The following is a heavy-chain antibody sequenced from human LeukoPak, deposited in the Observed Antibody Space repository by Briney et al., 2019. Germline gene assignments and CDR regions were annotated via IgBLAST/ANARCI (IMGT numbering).Heavy chain of an antibody. CDR3: AKVGSEYCSSTSCFKK. Sequence: PGGSLRLSCAASGFTFNSYGMHWVRQAPGKGLEWVAVISYDGSNKYYADSVRGRFTISRDNSKNTLYLQMNSLRTEDTAVYYCAKVGSEYCSSTSCFKKWGQGTLVTVSS. CDR2: ISYDGSNK. CDR1: GFTFNSYG. J-gene: IGHJ4*02. D-gene: IGHD2-2*01. V-gene: IGHV3-30*18.